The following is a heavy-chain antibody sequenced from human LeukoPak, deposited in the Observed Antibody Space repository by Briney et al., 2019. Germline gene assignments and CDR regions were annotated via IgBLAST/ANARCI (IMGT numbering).Heavy chain of an antibody. CDR3: AKEIGFSIVATIAFDY. Sequence: GGSLSLSCAGSAFTFSSYWMSWVRQAPGKGPEWVANIKDDGSEKYYLDSVKGRFTISRDNSKNTLYLQMNSLRAEDTAVYYCAKEIGFSIVATIAFDYWGQGTLVTVSS. CDR2: IKDDGSEK. D-gene: IGHD5-12*01. J-gene: IGHJ4*02. CDR1: AFTFSSYW. V-gene: IGHV3-7*01.